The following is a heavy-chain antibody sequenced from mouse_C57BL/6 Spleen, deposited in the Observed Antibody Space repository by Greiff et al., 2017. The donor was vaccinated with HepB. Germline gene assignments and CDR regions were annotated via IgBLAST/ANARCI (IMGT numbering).Heavy chain of an antibody. J-gene: IGHJ2*01. CDR2: IYPGDGDT. V-gene: IGHV1-82*01. CDR1: GYAFSSSW. Sequence: QVQLKESGPELVKPGASVKISCKASGYAFSSSWMNWVKQRPGKGLEWIGRIYPGDGDTNYNGKFQGKATLTADKSSSTAYMQLSSLTSEDSAVYFCASETANWDSFDYWGQGTTLTVSS. CDR3: ASETANWDSFDY. D-gene: IGHD4-1*01.